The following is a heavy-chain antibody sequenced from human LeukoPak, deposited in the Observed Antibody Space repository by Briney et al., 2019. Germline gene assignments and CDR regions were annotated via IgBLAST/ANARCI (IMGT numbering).Heavy chain of an antibody. V-gene: IGHV3-21*01. CDR1: GFTFSSYS. D-gene: IGHD3/OR15-3a*01. CDR3: ARRRPSLRPTWDGDWTRGGFDC. CDR2: ISSSSYYI. Sequence: GGSLRLSCAASGFTFSSYSMNWVRQAPGKGLEWVSSISSSSYYIYYADSVKGRFTISRDNAKNSLYLQMNSLRAEDTAVYYCARRRPSLRPTWDGDWTRGGFDCWGQGTLVTVSS. J-gene: IGHJ4*02.